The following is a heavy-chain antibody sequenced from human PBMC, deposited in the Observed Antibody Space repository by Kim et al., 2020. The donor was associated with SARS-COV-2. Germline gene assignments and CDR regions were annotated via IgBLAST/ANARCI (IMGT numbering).Heavy chain of an antibody. CDR3: ARALGGLLWFGELFSPNFDY. CDR2: INAGNGNT. J-gene: IGHJ4*02. CDR1: GYTFTSYA. V-gene: IGHV1-3*01. Sequence: ASVKVSCKASGYTFTSYAMHWVRQAPGQRLEWMGWINAGNGNTKYSQKFQGRVTITRDTSASTAYMELSSLRSEDTAVYYCARALGGLLWFGELFSPNFDYWGQGTLVTVSS. D-gene: IGHD3-10*01.